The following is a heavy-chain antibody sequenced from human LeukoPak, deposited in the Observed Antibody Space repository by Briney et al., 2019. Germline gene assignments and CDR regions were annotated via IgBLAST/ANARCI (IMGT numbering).Heavy chain of an antibody. CDR2: IYYSGST. V-gene: IGHV4-61*05. J-gene: IGHJ4*02. CDR3: ARNRGSGSFDY. CDR1: GGSISSSCYY. Sequence: PSETLSLTCTVSGGSISSSCYYWGWIRQPPGKGLEWIGYIYYSGSTDYNPSLKSRVTISVDTSKNQFSLKLSSVTAADTAVYYCARNRGSGSFDYWGQGTLVTVSS. D-gene: IGHD3-10*01.